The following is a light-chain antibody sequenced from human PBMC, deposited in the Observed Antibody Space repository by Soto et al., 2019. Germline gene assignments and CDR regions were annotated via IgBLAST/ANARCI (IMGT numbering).Light chain of an antibody. CDR1: QTMSSW. J-gene: IGKJ5*01. CDR2: DAS. Sequence: VRLKLSVFTLSATVRHTVTTTSLASQTMSSWLAWYQQKPGKAPNLLIYDASTLERGVPSRFSGTGSGTEFTLTIDRLQPDDFATYYCQQYHTSSITFGQGTLLAI. CDR3: QQYHTSSIT. V-gene: IGKV1-5*01.